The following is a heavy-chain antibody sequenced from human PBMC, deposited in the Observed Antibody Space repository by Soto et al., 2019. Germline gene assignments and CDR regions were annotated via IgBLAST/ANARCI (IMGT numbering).Heavy chain of an antibody. J-gene: IGHJ5*02. CDR2: IYYSGST. V-gene: IGHV4-31*03. Sequence: TSETLSLTCTVSGGSISSGGYYWSWIRQHPGKGLEWIGYIYYSGSTYYNPSLKSRGTISVDTSKNQFSLKLSSVTAADTAVYYCARELSGSCSVGSCYSGEDWFDLWGQGTLVTVSS. CDR1: GGSISSGGYY. CDR3: ARELSGSCSVGSCYSGEDWFDL. D-gene: IGHD2-15*01.